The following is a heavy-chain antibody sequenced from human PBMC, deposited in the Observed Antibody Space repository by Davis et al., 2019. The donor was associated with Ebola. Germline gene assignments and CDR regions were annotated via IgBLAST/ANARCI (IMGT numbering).Heavy chain of an antibody. CDR1: GYTFRGYC. CDR3: ARRGIVVVTAKDAFDI. V-gene: IGHV5-51*01. D-gene: IGHD2-21*02. Sequence: VESLMISCKGSGYTFRGYCINWVRQMPGKGLEWMGIIYPGDSDTRYSPSFQGQVTISADKSISTAYLQWSSLKASDTAMYYCARRGIVVVTAKDAFDIWGQGTMVTVSS. J-gene: IGHJ3*02. CDR2: IYPGDSDT.